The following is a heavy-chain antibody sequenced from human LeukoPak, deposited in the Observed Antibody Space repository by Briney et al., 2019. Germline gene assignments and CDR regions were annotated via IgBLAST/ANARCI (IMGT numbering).Heavy chain of an antibody. Sequence: GGSLRLSCAASGFTFSSYAMSWVRQAPGKGLEWVSAISGSGGSTYYADSVKGRFTISRDNAKNSLYLQMNSLRAEDTAVYYCARDPIGPVVVMCDYWGQGTLVTVSS. D-gene: IGHD3-22*01. V-gene: IGHV3-23*01. J-gene: IGHJ4*02. CDR3: ARDPIGPVVVMCDY. CDR2: ISGSGGST. CDR1: GFTFSSYA.